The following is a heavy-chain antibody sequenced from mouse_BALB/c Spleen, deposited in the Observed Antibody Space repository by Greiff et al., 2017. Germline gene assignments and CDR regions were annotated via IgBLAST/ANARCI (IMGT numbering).Heavy chain of an antibody. V-gene: IGHV5-4*02. D-gene: IGHD1-1*01. CDR2: ISDGGSYT. CDR1: GFTFSDYY. J-gene: IGHJ4*01. Sequence: EVKLVESGGGLVKPGGSLKLSCAASGFTFSDYYMYWVRQTPEKRLEWVATISDGGSYTYYPDSVKGSFTITRDNAKNNLYLQMSSLKAEETAMYFSAIGTTEVATRAMDYWGKGTSATVSS. CDR3: AIGTTEVATRAMDY.